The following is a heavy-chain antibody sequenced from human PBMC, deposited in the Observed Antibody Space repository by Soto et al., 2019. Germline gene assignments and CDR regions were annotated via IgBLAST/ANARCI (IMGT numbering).Heavy chain of an antibody. V-gene: IGHV3-23*01. CDR1: GFTFSSYA. Sequence: GGSLRLSCAASGFTFSSYAMSWVRQAPGKGLEWVSAISGSGGSTYYADSVKGRFTISRDNSKNTLYLQMNSLRAEDTAVYYCAKGSYCSGGSCYSHYFDPWGQGTLVTVSS. D-gene: IGHD2-15*01. CDR2: ISGSGGST. CDR3: AKGSYCSGGSCYSHYFDP. J-gene: IGHJ5*02.